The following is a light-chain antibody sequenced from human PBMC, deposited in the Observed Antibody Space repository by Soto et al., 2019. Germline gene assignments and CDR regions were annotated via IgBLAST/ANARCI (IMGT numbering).Light chain of an antibody. CDR1: SGHSSNI. V-gene: IGLV4-60*02. CDR2: VERSGSY. J-gene: IGLJ3*02. Sequence: QSVLTQSSSASASLGSSVMLTCTLSSGHSSNIIAWHQQQPGKAPRYLMKVERSGSYNKGSGVPDRFSGSSSGADRYLTISNLQFEDEADYYCETWDTNSRVFGGGTKLTVL. CDR3: ETWDTNSRV.